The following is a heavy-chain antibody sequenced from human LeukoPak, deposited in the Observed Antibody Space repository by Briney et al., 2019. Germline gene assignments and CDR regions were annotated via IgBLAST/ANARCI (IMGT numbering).Heavy chain of an antibody. CDR2: ISSSSSSYI. CDR1: GFTFSSYS. D-gene: IGHD3-9*01. J-gene: IGHJ4*02. Sequence: GGSLRLSCAASGFTFSSYSMNWVRQAPGKGLEWVSSISSSSSSYIYYADSVKGRFTISRDNSKNTLYLQMNSLRAEDTAVYYCAKGSAIFLYYFDYWGQGTLVTVSS. CDR3: AKGSAIFLYYFDY. V-gene: IGHV3-21*04.